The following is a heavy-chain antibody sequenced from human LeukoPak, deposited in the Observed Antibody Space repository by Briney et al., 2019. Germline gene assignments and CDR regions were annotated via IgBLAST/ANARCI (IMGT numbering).Heavy chain of an antibody. D-gene: IGHD4-23*01. Sequence: ASVKVSCKASGYTFTSYYMHWVRQAPGQGLEWRGIINPSGGSTSYAQKFQGRVTMTRDTSTSTVYMELSSLRSEDTAVYYCARVGGSPYFDYWGQGTLVTVSS. CDR1: GYTFTSYY. CDR3: ARVGGSPYFDY. V-gene: IGHV1-46*01. CDR2: INPSGGST. J-gene: IGHJ4*02.